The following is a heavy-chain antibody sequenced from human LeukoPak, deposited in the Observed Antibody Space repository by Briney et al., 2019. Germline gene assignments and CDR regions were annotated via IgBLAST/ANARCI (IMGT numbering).Heavy chain of an antibody. V-gene: IGHV3-53*01. CDR2: IYSGGST. J-gene: IGHJ4*02. CDR1: GFTVSSNY. CDR3: ARDLRGYSYGYDAV. D-gene: IGHD5-18*01. Sequence: GGSLRLSCAASGFTVSSNYMSWVRQAPGKGLDWVSVIYSGGSTYYADSVKGRFTISRDNSKNTLYLQMNSLRAEDTAVYYCARDLRGYSYGYDAVWGQGTLVTVSS.